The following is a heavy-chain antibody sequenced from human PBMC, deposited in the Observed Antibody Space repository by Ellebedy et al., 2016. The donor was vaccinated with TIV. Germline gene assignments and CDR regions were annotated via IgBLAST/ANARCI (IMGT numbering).Heavy chain of an antibody. J-gene: IGHJ4*02. D-gene: IGHD3-3*01. CDR1: GFTFANYG. V-gene: IGHV3-30*12. CDR2: IFFDGNND. CDR3: ARDLRWDWSGQRLDY. Sequence: GESLKISCATSGFTFANYGFHWVRQAPGKGLEWVAFIFFDGNNDYYADSVNGRFTVSRDTSKDTVFLQMTSLIDEDTDMYYCARDLRWDWSGQRLDYWGQGILVTVSS.